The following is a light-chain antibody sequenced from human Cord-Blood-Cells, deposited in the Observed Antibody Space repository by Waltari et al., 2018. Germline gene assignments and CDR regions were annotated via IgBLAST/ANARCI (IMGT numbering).Light chain of an antibody. Sequence: QSALTQPVSVSGSPGQSITISCTGTSSDVGGYNYASWYLQPPVKAPKLMIYDVSNRHPGVSNRFSGAKSGNTASLTISGLQAEDEAEYYCSSYTSRSTVAVGGGTKLTVL. V-gene: IGLV2-14*01. CDR1: SSDVGGYNY. J-gene: IGLJ2*01. CDR3: SSYTSRSTVA. CDR2: DVS.